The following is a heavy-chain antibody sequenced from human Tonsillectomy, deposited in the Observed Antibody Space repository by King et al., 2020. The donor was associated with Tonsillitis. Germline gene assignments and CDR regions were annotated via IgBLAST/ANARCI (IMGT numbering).Heavy chain of an antibody. CDR3: ESQQWLATGSFDP. D-gene: IGHD6-19*01. CDR1: GGSISSYY. CDR2: IYYSGST. J-gene: IGHJ5*02. Sequence: VQLQESGPGLVKPSETLSLTCTVSGGSISSYYWSWIRQPPGKGLEWIGYIYYSGSTNYNPSLKSRVTISVDTSKNQFSLKLSSVTAADTAVYYCESQQWLATGSFDPWGQGTLVTVSS. V-gene: IGHV4-59*08.